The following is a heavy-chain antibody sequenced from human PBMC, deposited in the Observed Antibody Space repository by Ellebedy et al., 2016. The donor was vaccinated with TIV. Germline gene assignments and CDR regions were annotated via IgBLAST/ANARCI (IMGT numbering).Heavy chain of an antibody. D-gene: IGHD4-11*01. Sequence: MPSETLSLTCTVSGGSISSSSYFWGWVRQPPGKGLEWIGRIDYSGSTSYNPSLKSRVIISVDTSKNQFSLILSSVTAADTALYYCARLMTTRVTNPLDYWGQGILVTVSS. J-gene: IGHJ4*02. CDR2: IDYSGST. V-gene: IGHV4-39*01. CDR1: GGSISSSSYF. CDR3: ARLMTTRVTNPLDY.